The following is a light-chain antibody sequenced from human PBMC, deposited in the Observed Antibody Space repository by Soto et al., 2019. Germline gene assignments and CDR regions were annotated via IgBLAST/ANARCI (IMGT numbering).Light chain of an antibody. CDR3: QSYDSSLSASYV. CDR2: DNN. CDR1: SSNIGAGYD. J-gene: IGLJ1*01. Sequence: QSVLTQPPPVSVAPGQRVTISCTGSSSNIGAGYDVHWYQQLPGTAPKLLIYDNNNRPSGVPGRFSGSKSGTSASLAITGLQAEDEADYYCQSYDSSLSASYVFGNGTKVTVL. V-gene: IGLV1-40*01.